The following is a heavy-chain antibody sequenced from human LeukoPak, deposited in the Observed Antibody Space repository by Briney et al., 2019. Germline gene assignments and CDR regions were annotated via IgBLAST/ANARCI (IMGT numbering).Heavy chain of an antibody. J-gene: IGHJ4*02. Sequence: PSETLSLTCAVYGGSLRGYYWIWLRHPPGKGLEWIGEINHSGSTNYNPFLKSRVTISVDTSKNQFSLKLSSVTAADTAVYYCARGNFGSTTVIDYWGQGTLVTVSS. CDR1: GGSLRGYY. D-gene: IGHD6-13*01. CDR2: INHSGST. V-gene: IGHV4-34*01. CDR3: ARGNFGSTTVIDY.